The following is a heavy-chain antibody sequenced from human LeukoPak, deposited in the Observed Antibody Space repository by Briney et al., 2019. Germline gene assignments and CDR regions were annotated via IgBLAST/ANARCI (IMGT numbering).Heavy chain of an antibody. J-gene: IGHJ5*02. CDR2: ISGSGGST. CDR3: ARGTRRGDNGFDP. V-gene: IGHV3-23*01. CDR1: GFTFSSYG. Sequence: GGSLRLSCAASGFTFSSYGMSWVRQAPGKGLEWGSAISGSGGSTYYADSVKGRFTISRDNAKNSLYLQMNSLRAEDTAVYYCARGTRRGDNGFDPWGQGTLVTVSS. D-gene: IGHD3-16*01.